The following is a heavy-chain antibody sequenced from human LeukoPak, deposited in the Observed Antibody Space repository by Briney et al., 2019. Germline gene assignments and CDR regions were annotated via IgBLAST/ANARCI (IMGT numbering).Heavy chain of an antibody. CDR3: ASAPGYGGYEVDY. CDR1: GYTFPSYG. CDR2: ISAYNGNT. Sequence: ASVKVSCQASGYTFPSYGVSWVRQAPGQGLEWMGWISAYNGNTNYAQKLQGRVTMTTDTSTSTAYMELRSLRSDDTAVYYCASAPGYGGYEVDYWGQGTLVTVSS. V-gene: IGHV1-18*01. J-gene: IGHJ4*02. D-gene: IGHD5-12*01.